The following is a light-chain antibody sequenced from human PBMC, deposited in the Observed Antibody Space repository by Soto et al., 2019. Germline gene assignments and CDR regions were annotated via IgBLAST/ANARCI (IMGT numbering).Light chain of an antibody. V-gene: IGKV3-20*01. CDR3: QQYGSSPPIP. CDR1: QSVSSD. Sequence: IVRTQCPAILSEYPGESATLSCRASQSVSSDLAWYQQKPGQAPRLLIYYTSSRATGIPDRFSGSGSGTDFTLTISRLEPEDFAVYYCQQYGSSPPIPFGQGTRLAI. J-gene: IGKJ5*01. CDR2: YTS.